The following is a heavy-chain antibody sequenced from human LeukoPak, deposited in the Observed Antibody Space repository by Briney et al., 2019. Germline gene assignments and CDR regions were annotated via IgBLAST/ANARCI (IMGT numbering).Heavy chain of an antibody. D-gene: IGHD4-11*01. Sequence: PGGSLSLXCAASGFTFSTYWMSWARQAPGKGLEWVANIKQDESEKYYMDSVKGRFTISRDNAKNSLSLQMSSLRADGTAVYYCARVGRDSKYGYFDFWGQGTLVTVSS. J-gene: IGHJ4*02. CDR3: ARVGRDSKYGYFDF. V-gene: IGHV3-7*01. CDR1: GFTFSTYW. CDR2: IKQDESEK.